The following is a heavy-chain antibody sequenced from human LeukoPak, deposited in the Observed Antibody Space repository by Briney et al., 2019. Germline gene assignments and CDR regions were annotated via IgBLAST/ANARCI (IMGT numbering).Heavy chain of an antibody. D-gene: IGHD6-19*01. CDR1: GFTVSSKY. CDR2: IYSGGST. V-gene: IGHV3-66*01. J-gene: IGHJ4*02. Sequence: GXLRLSCAASGFTVSSKYMSWVRQAPGKGLEWVSIIYSGGSTYYADSVKGRFTISRDTSKNTLYLQMNNLRAEDTAVYHCASGGSSGWPYSDYWGQGTLVTXSS. CDR3: ASGGSSGWPYSDY.